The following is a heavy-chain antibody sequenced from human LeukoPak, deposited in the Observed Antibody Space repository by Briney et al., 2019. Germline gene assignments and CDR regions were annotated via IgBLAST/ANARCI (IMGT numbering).Heavy chain of an antibody. Sequence: SETLSLTCAVYGGSFSGYYWSWIRQPPGKGLEWIGEINHSGSTNYNPSLKSRVTISVDTSKNQFSLKLSSVTAADTAVYYCARDSIAAAGYFDYWGQGTLVTVSS. V-gene: IGHV4-34*01. J-gene: IGHJ4*02. CDR2: INHSGST. CDR3: ARDSIAAAGYFDY. D-gene: IGHD6-13*01. CDR1: GGSFSGYY.